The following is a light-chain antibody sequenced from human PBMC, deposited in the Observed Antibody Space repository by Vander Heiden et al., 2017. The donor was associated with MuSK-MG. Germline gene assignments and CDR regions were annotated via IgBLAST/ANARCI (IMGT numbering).Light chain of an antibody. J-gene: IGKJ1*01. CDR2: GAS. CDR1: QSVSSN. V-gene: IGKV3-15*01. CDR3: QQDNNWPPWT. Sequence: EIVMTQSPATLSVSPGERATLSCRASQSVSSNLAWYQQKPGQAPRLLIYGASTRATGIPASFSGSGSGTEFTLTISSRQSEDFAVYYCQQDNNWPPWTFGQGTKVEIK.